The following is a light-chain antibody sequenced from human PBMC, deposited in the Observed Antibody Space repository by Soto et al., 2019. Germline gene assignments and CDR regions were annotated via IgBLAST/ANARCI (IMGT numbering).Light chain of an antibody. CDR3: AAWDDSLSGR. Sequence: QSVLTQPPSASGTPGQRVTISCSGSSSNIGSNYVYWYQQLPGTAPKLLIYRNNQRTSGVPDRFSGSKSGTSASLAISGLRSEDEADYYCAAWDDSLSGRFGTGTKLTVL. V-gene: IGLV1-47*01. J-gene: IGLJ1*01. CDR1: SSNIGSNY. CDR2: RNN.